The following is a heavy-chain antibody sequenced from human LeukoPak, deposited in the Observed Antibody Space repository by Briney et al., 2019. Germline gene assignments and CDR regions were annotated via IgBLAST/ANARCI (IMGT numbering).Heavy chain of an antibody. Sequence: SQTLSLTCAVSGGSISSGGYSWSWIRQPPGKGLEWIGYIYHSGSTYYNPSLKSRVTISVDRSKNQFSLKLSSVTAADTAVYYCARQALRDRYDYWGQGTLVTVSS. J-gene: IGHJ4*02. V-gene: IGHV4-30-2*01. D-gene: IGHD3-9*01. CDR1: GGSISSGGYS. CDR3: ARQALRDRYDY. CDR2: IYHSGST.